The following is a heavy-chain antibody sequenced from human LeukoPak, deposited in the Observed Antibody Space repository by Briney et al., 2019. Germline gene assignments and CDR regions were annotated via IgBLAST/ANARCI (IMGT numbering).Heavy chain of an antibody. CDR2: ISGSGVYT. D-gene: IGHD5-18*01. V-gene: IGHV3-23*01. J-gene: IGHJ4*02. Sequence: PGGSLRLSCAASGFTFSSYAMTSGRQAPGKGLGGGSGISGSGVYTYYAASVKARFTISRQNSKTTVYLQMNSLRAEDTALYYCAKDRDGYGPYYFDHWGQGTLVTVSS. CDR1: GFTFSSYA. CDR3: AKDRDGYGPYYFDH.